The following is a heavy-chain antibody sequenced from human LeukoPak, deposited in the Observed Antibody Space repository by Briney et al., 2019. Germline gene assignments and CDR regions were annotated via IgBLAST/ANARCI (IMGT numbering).Heavy chain of an antibody. D-gene: IGHD5-12*01. Sequence: VASVKVSCKPSGSSFTISDYAIVWVRQAPGQGLEWMGGIIPVFGRPDYAPKFQGRITITTDDSTNTAYMQLSSLTSEDTAVYYCARGRRGSIVIVAPYFDSWGQGTLVSVSS. J-gene: IGHJ4*02. CDR2: IIPVFGRP. CDR3: ARGRRGSIVIVAPYFDS. V-gene: IGHV1-69*05. CDR1: GSSFTISDYA.